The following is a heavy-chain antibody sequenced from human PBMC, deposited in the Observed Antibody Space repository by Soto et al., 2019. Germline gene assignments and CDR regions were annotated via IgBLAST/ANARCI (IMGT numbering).Heavy chain of an antibody. Sequence: ASVKVSCKASGYTFTSYDINWVRQAPGQRLEWLGWMDPNSGSTGYAQNLQGRVTMTRNISINTAHMEMRSLRSEDTAVYYCARERKFDFWRKGLDVWGQGTTVTVSS. CDR2: MDPNSGST. CDR3: ARERKFDFWRKGLDV. V-gene: IGHV1-8*01. J-gene: IGHJ6*02. CDR1: GYTFTSYD. D-gene: IGHD3-3*01.